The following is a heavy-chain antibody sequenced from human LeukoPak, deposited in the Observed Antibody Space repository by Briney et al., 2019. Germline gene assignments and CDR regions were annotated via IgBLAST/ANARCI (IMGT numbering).Heavy chain of an antibody. J-gene: IGHJ4*02. D-gene: IGHD3-10*01. CDR2: ISSSSSYI. V-gene: IGHV3-21*01. CDR3: ARDGLVWFGELYYFDY. Sequence: GGSLRLSCAASGFTFSSYSMNWVRQAPGKGLEWVSSISSSSSYIYYADSVKGRFTISRDNAKNSLYLQMNSLRAEDTAVYYSARDGLVWFGELYYFDYWGQGTLVTVSS. CDR1: GFTFSSYS.